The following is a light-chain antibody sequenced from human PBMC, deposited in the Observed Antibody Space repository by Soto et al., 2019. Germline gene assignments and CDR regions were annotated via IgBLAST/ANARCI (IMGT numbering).Light chain of an antibody. CDR1: QSVPSSY. CDR2: GTS. V-gene: IGKV3-15*01. CDR3: QQNNNWPRV. Sequence: EIVLTQSPGTLSLSPGERVTLSCRASQSVPSSYLGWYQQKPGQAPRLLIYGTSTRATGIPARFSGSGSGTEFTPTISSLQSEDFAVYYCQQNNNWPRVFGQGTKVDIK. J-gene: IGKJ1*01.